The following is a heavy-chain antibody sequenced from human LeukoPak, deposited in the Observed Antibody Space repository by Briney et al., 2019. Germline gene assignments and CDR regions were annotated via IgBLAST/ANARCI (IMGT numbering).Heavy chain of an antibody. D-gene: IGHD3-3*01. CDR3: ARDPGSVGAALGLDY. J-gene: IGHJ4*02. Sequence: SETLSLTCTVSGGSLSAYYWSWIRQPAGKGLEWIGRIYTSGSTNYNPSLKSRVTISVDTSKNQFSLKLSSVTAADTAVYYCARDPGSVGAALGLDYWGQGTLVTVSS. CDR2: IYTSGST. V-gene: IGHV4-4*07. CDR1: GGSLSAYY.